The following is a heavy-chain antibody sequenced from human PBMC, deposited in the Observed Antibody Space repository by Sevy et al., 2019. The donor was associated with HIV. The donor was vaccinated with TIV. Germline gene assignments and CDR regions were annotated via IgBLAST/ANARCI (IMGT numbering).Heavy chain of an antibody. CDR2: ISGSSSAI. V-gene: IGHV3-11*01. Sequence: GGSLRLSCAASGFTFSDYYMSWIRQAPGKGLEWISYISGSSSAIVYADSDKGRFAISRNNAKNSLYLHMDNLRAEDTAVYFCVGRPYSSAYSWSYHFDYWGQGTLVTVSS. CDR3: VGRPYSSAYSWSYHFDY. D-gene: IGHD3-16*01. J-gene: IGHJ4*02. CDR1: GFTFSDYY.